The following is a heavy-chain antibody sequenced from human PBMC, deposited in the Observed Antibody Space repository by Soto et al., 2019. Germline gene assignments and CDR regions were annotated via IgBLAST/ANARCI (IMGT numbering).Heavy chain of an antibody. CDR3: ASGAARPSYYYCGMDV. J-gene: IGHJ6*02. Sequence: QVQLVQSGAEVKKPGSSVKVSCKASGGTFSSYAISWVRQAPGQGLEWMGGIIPIFGTANYAQKFQGRVTITTDESTSTAYMELSSLRSEDTAVYYCASGAARPSYYYCGMDVWGQGTTVTVSS. D-gene: IGHD6-6*01. CDR1: GGTFSSYA. CDR2: IIPIFGTA. V-gene: IGHV1-69*01.